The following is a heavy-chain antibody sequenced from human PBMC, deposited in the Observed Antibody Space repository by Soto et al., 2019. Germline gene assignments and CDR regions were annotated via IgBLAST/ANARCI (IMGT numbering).Heavy chain of an antibody. CDR1: GGSISSSSYY. J-gene: IGHJ5*02. CDR2: IHYSAST. V-gene: IGHV4-39*01. Sequence: SENLSLTCTVSGGSISSSSYYWGWIRQPPGKGLEYIGSIHYSASTYYSPSLKSRVSISVDTSKNQFSLRLSSVTAADTAIYYCARHAKGYYASGSYDYWFDPWGQGTLVTVSS. CDR3: ARHAKGYYASGSYDYWFDP. D-gene: IGHD3-10*01.